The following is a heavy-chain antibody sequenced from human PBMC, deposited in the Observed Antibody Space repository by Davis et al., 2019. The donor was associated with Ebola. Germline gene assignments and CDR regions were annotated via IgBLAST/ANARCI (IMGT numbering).Heavy chain of an antibody. CDR1: GYTFTSYG. CDR2: ISAYNGNT. V-gene: IGHV1-18*04. CDR3: AGGITMVRAKSGFDP. J-gene: IGHJ5*02. Sequence: ASVKVSCKASGYTFTSYGISWVRQAPGQGLEWMGWISAYNGNTNYAQKLQGRVTITTDPSTSTAYMELRSLRSDDTAVYYCAGGITMVRAKSGFDPWGQGTLVTVSS. D-gene: IGHD3-10*01.